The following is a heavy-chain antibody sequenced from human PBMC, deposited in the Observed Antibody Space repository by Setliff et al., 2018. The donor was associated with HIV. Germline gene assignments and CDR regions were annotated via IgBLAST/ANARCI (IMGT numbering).Heavy chain of an antibody. V-gene: IGHV4-34*11. Sequence: SETLSLTCAVYGESFSGYYWSWIRQPPGKKLEVIGYIYYSGSTNYNPSPKSRVTISVDMSKNQFSLNLTSVTAADTAVYYCARTENYYGSGSHYYYYMDVWGKGTKVTVSS. CDR1: GESFSGYY. J-gene: IGHJ6*03. CDR2: IYYSGST. D-gene: IGHD3-10*01. CDR3: ARTENYYGSGSHYYYYMDV.